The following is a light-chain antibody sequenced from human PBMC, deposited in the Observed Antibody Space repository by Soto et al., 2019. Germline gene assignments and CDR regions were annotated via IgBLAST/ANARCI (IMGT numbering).Light chain of an antibody. CDR3: CSYAGSATFT. Sequence: QSALTQPASVSGSPGQSITISCAGTSSDVGKYNLVSWYQQHPGKAPKLIIFATNKRPSGVSDRFLGSKSGSTASLTISGLQAEDEADYHCCSYAGSATFTFGGGTQLTVL. V-gene: IGLV2-23*02. CDR1: SSDVGKYNL. J-gene: IGLJ2*01. CDR2: ATN.